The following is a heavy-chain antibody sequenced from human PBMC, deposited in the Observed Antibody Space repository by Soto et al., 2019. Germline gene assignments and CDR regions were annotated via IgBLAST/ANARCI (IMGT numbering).Heavy chain of an antibody. CDR1: GFTFSSYD. CDR3: ARRNWVWDAFDI. Sequence: PGGSLRLSCAASGFTFSSYDMHWVRQATGKSLKWVSFIGTAGDTYYPGSVKGRFTISRENAKNSLYLQMNSLRAGDTAVYYCARRNWVWDAFDIWGHGTMVTVSS. D-gene: IGHD7-27*01. J-gene: IGHJ3*02. CDR2: IGTAGDT. V-gene: IGHV3-13*04.